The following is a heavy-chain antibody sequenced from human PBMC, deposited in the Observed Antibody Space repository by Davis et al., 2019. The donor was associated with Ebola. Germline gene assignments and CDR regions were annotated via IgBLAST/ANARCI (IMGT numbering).Heavy chain of an antibody. CDR3: ARDGDIVVVDGMDV. Sequence: GESLKISCAASGLTFSRSSLNWVRQAPGKGLEWVSYISSTGVTIYYADSVKGRFTISRDNAKNSLFLQMNSLRDDDTAVYYCARDGDIVVVDGMDVWGKGTTVTVSS. V-gene: IGHV3-48*02. J-gene: IGHJ6*04. CDR2: ISSTGVTI. D-gene: IGHD2-15*01. CDR1: GLTFSRSS.